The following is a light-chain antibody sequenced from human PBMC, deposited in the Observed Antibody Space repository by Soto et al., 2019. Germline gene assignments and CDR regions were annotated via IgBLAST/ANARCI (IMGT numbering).Light chain of an antibody. J-gene: IGKJ1*01. CDR2: GAS. V-gene: IGKV3-20*01. Sequence: EIVLTQSPGTLSLSLGERATLSCRATQSISSNYLAWFQQKPGQAPRHLIYGASIRATGIPDRFSGTGSGADFTLTISRLEPEDFAVYYCHQYGNSPPWTFGQGTKVEIK. CDR3: HQYGNSPPWT. CDR1: QSISSNY.